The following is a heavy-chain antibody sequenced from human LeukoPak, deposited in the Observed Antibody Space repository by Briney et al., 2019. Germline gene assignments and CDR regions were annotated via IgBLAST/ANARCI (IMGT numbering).Heavy chain of an antibody. CDR2: IKQDGSEK. J-gene: IGHJ4*02. CDR1: GFTFSSYW. CDR3: AKSLRYFDWLPPGDY. V-gene: IGHV3-7*01. D-gene: IGHD3-9*01. Sequence: PGGSLRLSCAASGFTFSSYWMSWVRQAPGKGLEWVANIKQDGSEKYYVDSVKGRFTISRDNSKNSLYLQMNSLRAEDTAVYYCAKSLRYFDWLPPGDYWGQGTLVTVSS.